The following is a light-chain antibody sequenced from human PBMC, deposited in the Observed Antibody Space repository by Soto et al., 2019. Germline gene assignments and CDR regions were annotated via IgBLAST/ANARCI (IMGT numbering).Light chain of an antibody. CDR2: EAS. V-gene: IGKV1-9*01. Sequence: DIQLTQPPSLLSASVGDRVTITCRASHDISTYLAWYQQKPGKAPKLMIYEASTLQSGVPSRFSGSGSGTEFTLTISGLLPEDFATYHCQQLNTLPFTFGQGTRLESK. CDR3: QQLNTLPFT. J-gene: IGKJ5*01. CDR1: HDISTY.